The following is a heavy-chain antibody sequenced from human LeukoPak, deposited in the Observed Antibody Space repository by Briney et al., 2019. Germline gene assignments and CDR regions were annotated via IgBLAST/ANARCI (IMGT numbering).Heavy chain of an antibody. CDR2: IIPIFGTA. CDR1: GGTFSSYA. Sequence: SVKVSCKASGGTFSSYAISWVRQAPRQGLEWMGGIIPIFGTANYAQKFQGRVTITADESTSTAYMELSSLRSEDTAVYYCARSYCSGGSCQPYGMDVWGQGTTVTVSS. J-gene: IGHJ6*02. D-gene: IGHD2-15*01. V-gene: IGHV1-69*01. CDR3: ARSYCSGGSCQPYGMDV.